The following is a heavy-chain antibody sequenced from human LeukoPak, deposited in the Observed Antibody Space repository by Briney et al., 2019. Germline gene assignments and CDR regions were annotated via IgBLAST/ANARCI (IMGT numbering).Heavy chain of an antibody. J-gene: IGHJ4*02. CDR2: ISPTGEGT. Sequence: GGSLRLSCAASGFAFGNTGMTWVRQAPGRGLEWVSTISPTGEGTHYADSVKGRFTISRDNSKNTLSLEMNSLRADDTATYYCARDVGGAWPFDYWGQGTRVIVSS. D-gene: IGHD1-26*01. CDR1: GFAFGNTG. V-gene: IGHV3-23*01. CDR3: ARDVGGAWPFDY.